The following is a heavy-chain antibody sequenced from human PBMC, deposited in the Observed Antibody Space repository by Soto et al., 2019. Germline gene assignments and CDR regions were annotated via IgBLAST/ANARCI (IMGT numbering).Heavy chain of an antibody. CDR3: ARGAGLRFAGTHFDY. CDR1: GGTFSSYT. J-gene: IGHJ4*02. Sequence: QVQLVQSGAEVKKPGSSVKVSCKASGGTFSSYTISWVQQAPGQGLEWMGRIIPILGIANYAQKFQGRVTITADKSTSTAYMELSSLRSEDTAVYYCARGAGLRFAGTHFDYWGQGTLVTVSS. CDR2: IIPILGIA. D-gene: IGHD4-17*01. V-gene: IGHV1-69*02.